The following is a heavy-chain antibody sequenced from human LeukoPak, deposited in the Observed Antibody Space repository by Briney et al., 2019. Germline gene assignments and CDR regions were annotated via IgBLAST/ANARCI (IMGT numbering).Heavy chain of an antibody. CDR3: AKGNSGCSSTSCYAGSLGY. J-gene: IGHJ4*02. CDR1: GFTFSSYA. Sequence: GGSLRLSCAASGFTFSSYAMSWVRQAPGKGLEWDSTISGSVTSTYYADSVKGRFAISRDNSNNTLYLQMNSLRAEDTAIYYCAKGNSGCSSTSCYAGSLGYWGQGTQVTVSS. CDR2: ISGSVTST. V-gene: IGHV3-23*01. D-gene: IGHD2-2*01.